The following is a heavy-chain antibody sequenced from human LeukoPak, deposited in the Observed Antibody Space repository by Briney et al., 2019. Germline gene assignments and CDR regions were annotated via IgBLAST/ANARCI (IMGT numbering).Heavy chain of an antibody. D-gene: IGHD3-3*01. V-gene: IGHV3-23*01. J-gene: IGHJ5*02. CDR3: AKEETRFLEWLNNWFDP. Sequence: PGGSLRLPCAASGFTFSSYAMSWVRQAPGKGLEWVSAISGSGGSTYYADSVKGRFTISRDNSKNTLYLQMNSLRAEDTAVYYCAKEETRFLEWLNNWFDPWGQGTLVTVSS. CDR2: ISGSGGST. CDR1: GFTFSSYA.